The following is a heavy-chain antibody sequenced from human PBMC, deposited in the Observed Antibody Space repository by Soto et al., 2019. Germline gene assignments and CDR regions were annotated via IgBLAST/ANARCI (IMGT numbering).Heavy chain of an antibody. V-gene: IGHV3-30*03. CDR2: ISYDGSNK. CDR3: AMVDNYVTRTPQDV. D-gene: IGHD3-16*01. CDR1: GFTFSSYG. Sequence: PGGSLRLSCAASGFTFSSYGMHWVRQAPGKGLEWVAVISYDGSNKYYADSVKGRFTISRDNSKNTLYLQMNSLRAEDTAVYYCAMVDNYVTRTPQDVWGQGTTVTVSS. J-gene: IGHJ6*02.